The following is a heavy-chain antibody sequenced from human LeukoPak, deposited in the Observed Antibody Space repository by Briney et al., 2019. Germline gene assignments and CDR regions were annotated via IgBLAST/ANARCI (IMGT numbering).Heavy chain of an antibody. CDR3: ARDGSSSLYYYYGMDV. J-gene: IGHJ6*02. D-gene: IGHD6-6*01. CDR2: IYYSGST. Sequence: PSETLSLTCTVSGGSISSYYWSWIRQPPGKGLEWIGYIYYSGSTNYNPSLKSRVTISVDTSKNQFSLKLSSVTAADTAVYYCARDGSSSLYYYYGMDVWGQGTTVTVS. CDR1: GGSISSYY. V-gene: IGHV4-59*01.